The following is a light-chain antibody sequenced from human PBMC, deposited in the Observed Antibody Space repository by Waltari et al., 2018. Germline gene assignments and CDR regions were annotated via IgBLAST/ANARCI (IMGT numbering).Light chain of an antibody. CDR2: KTS. J-gene: IGKJ2*01. V-gene: IGKV1-5*03. CDR3: QQYSTYSYT. Sequence: DLQMTQSPSTLSASVGDRVTITCRASQSIATWLAWYQQKPGIAPKLLIYKTSALESGVPSRFSGSGSGTEFTLTISSLQPDDFATYYCQQYSTYSYTFGQGTKLEMK. CDR1: QSIATW.